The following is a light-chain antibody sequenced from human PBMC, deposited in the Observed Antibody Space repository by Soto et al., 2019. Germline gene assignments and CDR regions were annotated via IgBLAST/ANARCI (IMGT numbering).Light chain of an antibody. CDR3: QQLHSYPRT. V-gene: IGKV1-9*01. Sequence: IQLTQSPPFLSASVGDRVTITCRASQGISGYLAWYRQKPGTAPKLLIYAASTLQSGVPSRFSGSGSGTEFTLTISSLQPEDFATYYCQQLHSYPRTFGQGTKVEIK. J-gene: IGKJ1*01. CDR2: AAS. CDR1: QGISGY.